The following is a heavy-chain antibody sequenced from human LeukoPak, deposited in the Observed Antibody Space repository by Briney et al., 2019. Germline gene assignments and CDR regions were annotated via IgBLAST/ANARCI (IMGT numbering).Heavy chain of an antibody. CDR3: ARDHDYVWGSYRPPHY. CDR1: GYTFTGYY. CDR2: INPNSGGT. D-gene: IGHD3-16*02. V-gene: IGHV1-2*02. Sequence: ASVKVSCKASGYTFTGYYMHWVRQAPGQGLEWMGWINPNSGGTNYAQKFQGRVTMTRDTSISTAYMELRSLRSDDTAVYYCARDHDYVWGSYRPPHYWGQGTLVTVSS. J-gene: IGHJ4*02.